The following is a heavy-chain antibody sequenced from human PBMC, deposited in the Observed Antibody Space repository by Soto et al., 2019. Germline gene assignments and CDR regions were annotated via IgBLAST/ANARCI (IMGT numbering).Heavy chain of an antibody. CDR2: ISYSGST. CDR3: STPQDYHGCLDS. V-gene: IGHV4-39*01. CDR1: DSSLSSGSYY. D-gene: IGHD6-19*01. Sequence: SETLSITCTVSDSSLSSGSYYWGWIRQPPGKGLEWIGAISYSGSTYYNPSLKSRVTISIATSKNHFSLRLSSVTAADTAFFYCSTPQDYHGCLDSWSQRTLVTVSS. J-gene: IGHJ4*02.